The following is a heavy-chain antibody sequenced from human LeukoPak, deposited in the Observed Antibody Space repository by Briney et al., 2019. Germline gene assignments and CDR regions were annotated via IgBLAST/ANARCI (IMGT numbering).Heavy chain of an antibody. J-gene: IGHJ6*03. CDR2: MNPNSGNT. Sequence: ASVKVSCKASGYTFTSYDINWVRQATGQGLEWMGWMNPNSGNTGYAQKFQGRVTMTRNTSISTAYMELSSLRSEDTAVYYCARVLVIRGGVYMDVWGKGTMVTVSS. D-gene: IGHD3-9*01. CDR1: GYTFTSYD. V-gene: IGHV1-8*01. CDR3: ARVLVIRGGVYMDV.